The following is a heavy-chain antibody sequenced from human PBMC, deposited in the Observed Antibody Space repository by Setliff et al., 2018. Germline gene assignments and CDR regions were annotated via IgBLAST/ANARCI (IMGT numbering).Heavy chain of an antibody. CDR3: ARDWPWMATIFDAFDI. V-gene: IGHV3-7*01. D-gene: IGHD5-12*01. J-gene: IGHJ3*02. CDR2: IKQDGSEK. Sequence: PGGSLRLSCAASGFTFSTYGLNWVRQAPGKGLEWVANIKQDGSEKYYVDSVKGRFTISRDNAKNSLYLQMNSLRAEDTAVYYCARDWPWMATIFDAFDIWGQGTMVTVSS. CDR1: GFTFSTYG.